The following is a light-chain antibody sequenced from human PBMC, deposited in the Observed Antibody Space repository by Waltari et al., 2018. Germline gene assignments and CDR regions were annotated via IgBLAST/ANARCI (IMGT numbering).Light chain of an antibody. CDR3: SSYTNRILV. J-gene: IGLJ2*01. CDR1: SSDIGDYEY. CDR2: DVT. Sequence: QSALTQPASVSGSPGQSITIYCTGSSSDIGDYEYFSWYQQHPGETPKLIIYDVTHRPSGISNRFSGSRSGSAASLTISGLQAEDEAYYYCSSYTNRILVFGGGTKLTVL. V-gene: IGLV2-14*03.